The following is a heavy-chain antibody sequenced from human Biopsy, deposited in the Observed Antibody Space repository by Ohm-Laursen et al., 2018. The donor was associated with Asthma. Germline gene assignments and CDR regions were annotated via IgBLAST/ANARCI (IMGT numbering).Heavy chain of an antibody. D-gene: IGHD3-3*01. J-gene: IGHJ3*02. CDR2: ISGSGGST. V-gene: IGHV3-23*01. Sequence: GSLRLSCTATGFTFSSYAMSWVRQAPGKGLEWVSAISGSGGSTYYADSVKGRFTISRDNSKNTLYLQMNSLRAEDTAVYYRAKERYYDFWSGYPIWGQGTMVTVSS. CDR3: AKERYYDFWSGYPI. CDR1: GFTFSSYA.